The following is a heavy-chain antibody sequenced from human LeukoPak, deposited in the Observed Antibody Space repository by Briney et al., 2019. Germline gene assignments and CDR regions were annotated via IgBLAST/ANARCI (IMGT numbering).Heavy chain of an antibody. Sequence: ASVKVSCKASGYTFTSYDINWVRQAPGQGLEWMGWINPNSGGTNYAQKFQGRVTMTRDTSISTVYMELSRLRSDDTAVYYCARDLRDIVVVPAAPDAFDIWGQGTMVTVSS. D-gene: IGHD2-2*01. CDR3: ARDLRDIVVVPAAPDAFDI. V-gene: IGHV1-2*02. CDR2: INPNSGGT. J-gene: IGHJ3*02. CDR1: GYTFTSYD.